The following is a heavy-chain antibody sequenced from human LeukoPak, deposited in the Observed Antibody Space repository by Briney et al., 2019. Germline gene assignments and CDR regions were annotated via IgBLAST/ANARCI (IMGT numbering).Heavy chain of an antibody. Sequence: GGSLRLSCAASGFTFSSYGMHWVRQAPGKGLEWVAFIRYDGSNKYYAGSVKGRFTISRDNSKNTLYLQMNSLRAEDTAVYYCAKEGQQLALFDYWGQGTLVTVSS. D-gene: IGHD6-13*01. CDR1: GFTFSSYG. V-gene: IGHV3-30*02. CDR2: IRYDGSNK. CDR3: AKEGQQLALFDY. J-gene: IGHJ4*02.